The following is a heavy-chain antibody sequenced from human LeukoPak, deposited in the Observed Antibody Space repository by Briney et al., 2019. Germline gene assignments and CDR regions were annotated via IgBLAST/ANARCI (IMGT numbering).Heavy chain of an antibody. V-gene: IGHV1-2*02. J-gene: IGHJ6*03. D-gene: IGHD6-13*01. CDR2: INPNSGGT. CDR1: GYTFTGYY. Sequence: GASVKVSCKASGYTFTGYYMHWVRQAPGQGLEWMGWINPNSGGTNYAQKFQGRVTMTRDTSISTAYMELSRLRSDDTAVYYRARDLGESSSWYHADYYYYMDVWGKGTTVTVSS. CDR3: ARDLGESSSWYHADYYYYMDV.